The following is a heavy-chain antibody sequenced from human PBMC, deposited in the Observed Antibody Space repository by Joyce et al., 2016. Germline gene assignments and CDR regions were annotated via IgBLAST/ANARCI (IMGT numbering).Heavy chain of an antibody. CDR2: ISYDGVYK. CDR3: AKILTAGYSSGWFLDY. V-gene: IGHV3-30*18. Sequence: QVQLVVSGGGVVQPGRSLRLSCTASGLTLSNYGVHWGRQAPGKGLEWVAVISYDGVYKYYSDSVKGRFTISRDNSRDTLFLEMNSLRAEDTAVYYCAKILTAGYSSGWFLDYWGQGTLVTVSS. D-gene: IGHD6-25*01. CDR1: GLTLSNYG. J-gene: IGHJ4*02.